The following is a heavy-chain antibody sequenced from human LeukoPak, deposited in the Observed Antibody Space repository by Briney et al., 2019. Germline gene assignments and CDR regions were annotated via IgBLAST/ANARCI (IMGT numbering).Heavy chain of an antibody. Sequence: VASVKVSCKASGGTFNSYAISWVRQAPGQGLEWMGGIVPIFGTANYAQKFQGRVTITTDGSTSRAYMELSSLRSEDTAVYYCAGMYCSSTSCHPLYFDYWGQGTLVTVSS. CDR3: AGMYCSSTSCHPLYFDY. CDR1: GGTFNSYA. J-gene: IGHJ4*02. V-gene: IGHV1-69*05. D-gene: IGHD2-2*01. CDR2: IVPIFGTA.